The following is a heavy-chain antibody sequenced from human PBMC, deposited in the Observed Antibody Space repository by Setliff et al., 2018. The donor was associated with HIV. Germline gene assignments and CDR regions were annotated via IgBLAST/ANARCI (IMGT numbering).Heavy chain of an antibody. CDR1: GASVSSSSYY. J-gene: IGHJ3*02. V-gene: IGHV4-39*01. CDR3: VRSKTFYDFWGGYYTHGAFKI. Sequence: SETLSLTCSVSGASVSSSSYYWGWVRQPPGKGLEWIGIVDYHGNTYYSPSFHSRVTISVDTSKNQFSLNLTSVTAADTAVYYCVRSKTFYDFWGGYYTHGAFKIWGLGTMVTVSS. CDR2: VDYHGNT. D-gene: IGHD3-3*01.